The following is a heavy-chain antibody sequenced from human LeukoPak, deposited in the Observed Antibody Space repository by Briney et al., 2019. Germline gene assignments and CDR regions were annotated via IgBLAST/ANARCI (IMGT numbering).Heavy chain of an antibody. J-gene: IGHJ4*02. CDR3: AKSVFRMGSGYSSPPT. CDR1: GYTFTSYG. Sequence: ASVKVSCKASGYTFTSYGISWVRQAPGQGLEWMGWISAYNGNTNYAQKLQGRVTMTTDTSTSTAYMELRSLRSDDTAVYYCAKSVFRMGSGYSSPPTWGQGTLVTVSS. V-gene: IGHV1-18*01. CDR2: ISAYNGNT. D-gene: IGHD3-22*01.